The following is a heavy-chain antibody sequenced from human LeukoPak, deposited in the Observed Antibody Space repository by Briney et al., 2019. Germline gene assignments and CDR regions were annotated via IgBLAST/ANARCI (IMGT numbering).Heavy chain of an antibody. D-gene: IGHD6-19*01. V-gene: IGHV4-61*02. CDR1: GGSISSGGYY. Sequence: SETLSLTCTVSGGSISSGGYYWSWIRQSAGKGLEWIGRIHTSGSTDYSPSLKSRVTMSIDTSKTQFSLKVNSVTAADTGVYYCARAPEFSSGWLLDYWGQGSLVTVSS. CDR2: IHTSGST. CDR3: ARAPEFSSGWLLDY. J-gene: IGHJ4*02.